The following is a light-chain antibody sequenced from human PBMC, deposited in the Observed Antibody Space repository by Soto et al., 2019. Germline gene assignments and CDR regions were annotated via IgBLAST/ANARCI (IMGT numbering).Light chain of an antibody. CDR2: GAS. CDR1: QNIHTN. V-gene: IGKV3D-15*01. CDR3: QQRYNWPIT. J-gene: IGKJ5*01. Sequence: EIVMTQSPATLSVSPGERATLSCRAGQNIHTNLAWYQRKPGQAPRLLFYGASTGATGIPARFSGSGSGTDFTLTISSLEPEDFSVYYCQQRYNWPITFGQGTRLETK.